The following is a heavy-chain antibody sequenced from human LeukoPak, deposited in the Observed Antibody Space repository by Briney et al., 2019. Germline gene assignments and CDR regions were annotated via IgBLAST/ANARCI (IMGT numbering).Heavy chain of an antibody. V-gene: IGHV5-51*01. D-gene: IGHD6-19*01. Sequence: GESLKISCKGSGYSFTIYWIAWVRQMPGKGLEWMGIIYPGDSDIKYSPSFQGQVTISVDKSVSTAYLQWSSLKASDTAMYYCARRGSGLDYWGQGTLVTVSS. CDR2: IYPGDSDI. J-gene: IGHJ4*02. CDR3: ARRGSGLDY. CDR1: GYSFTIYW.